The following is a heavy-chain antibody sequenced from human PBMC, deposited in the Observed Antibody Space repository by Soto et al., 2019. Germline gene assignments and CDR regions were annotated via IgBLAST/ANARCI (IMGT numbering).Heavy chain of an antibody. CDR1: GGTFSRYS. CDR3: AREDRDRETGLVPDAIDGMDV. D-gene: IGHD2-2*01. V-gene: IGHV1-69*08. CDR2: IIPIFGIP. J-gene: IGHJ6*02. Sequence: QVQLVQSGAEVKKPGSSVKVSRKASGGTFSRYSITWVRQAPGHGLEWIGRIIPIFGIPSYAQKFQGRVTITADESTSTAYMELSSLRSDDTAVYYCAREDRDRETGLVPDAIDGMDVWGQGTTVTVSS.